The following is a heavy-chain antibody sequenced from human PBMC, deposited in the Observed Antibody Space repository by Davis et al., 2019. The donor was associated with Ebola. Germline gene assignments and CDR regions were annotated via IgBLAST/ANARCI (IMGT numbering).Heavy chain of an antibody. J-gene: IGHJ6*03. V-gene: IGHV4-31*03. CDR1: GGPISSGGYY. Sequence: PSETLSLTCTVSGGPISSGGYYWSWIRQPPGKGLEWIGYIYYSGSTYYNPSLKSRVTISVDTSKNQFSLKLSSVTAADTAVYYCAREFREQWLAPYYYYYMDVWGKGTTVTVSS. CDR2: IYYSGST. D-gene: IGHD6-19*01. CDR3: AREFREQWLAPYYYYYMDV.